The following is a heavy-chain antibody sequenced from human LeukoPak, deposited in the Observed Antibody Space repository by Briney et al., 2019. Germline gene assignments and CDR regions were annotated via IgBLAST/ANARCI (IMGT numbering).Heavy chain of an antibody. CDR3: AISKARIAAAGTGYYYYYGMDV. J-gene: IGHJ6*02. Sequence: SETLSLTCTVSGGSIGSYYWSWIRQPPGKGLEWIGYIYYSGSTNYNPSLKSRVTISVDTSKNQFSLKLSSVTAADTAVYYCAISKARIAAAGTGYYYYYGMDVWGQGTTVTVSS. CDR1: GGSIGSYY. D-gene: IGHD6-13*01. V-gene: IGHV4-59*01. CDR2: IYYSGST.